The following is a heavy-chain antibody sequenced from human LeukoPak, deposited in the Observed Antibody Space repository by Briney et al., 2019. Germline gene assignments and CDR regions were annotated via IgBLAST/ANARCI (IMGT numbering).Heavy chain of an antibody. CDR2: IYHSGST. CDR1: GGSISSGGYS. Sequence: SETLSLTCAVSGGSISSGGYSWSWIRQPPGKGLEWIGYIYHSGSTYYNPSLKSRVTISVDRSKSQFSLKLSSVTAADTAVYYCARVVVTANDAFDIWGQGTMVTVSS. D-gene: IGHD2-21*02. J-gene: IGHJ3*02. V-gene: IGHV4-30-2*01. CDR3: ARVVVTANDAFDI.